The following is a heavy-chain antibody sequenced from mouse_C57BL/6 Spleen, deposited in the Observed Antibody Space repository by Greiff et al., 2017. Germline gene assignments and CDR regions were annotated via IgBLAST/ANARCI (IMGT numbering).Heavy chain of an antibody. CDR1: GFNIKDYY. D-gene: IGHD2-3*01. CDR3: TNDGYYNYAMDY. J-gene: IGHJ4*01. Sequence: VQLQQSGAELVRPGASVKLSCTASGFNIKDYYMHWVKQRPEQGLEWIGRIDPEDGDTEYAPKFQGKATMTADTSSNTAYLQLSSLTSEDTAVYYCTNDGYYNYAMDYWGQGTSVTVSS. CDR2: IDPEDGDT. V-gene: IGHV14-1*01.